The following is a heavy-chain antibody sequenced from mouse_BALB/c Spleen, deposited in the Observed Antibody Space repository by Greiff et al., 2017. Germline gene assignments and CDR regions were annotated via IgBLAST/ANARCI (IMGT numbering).Heavy chain of an antibody. J-gene: IGHJ2*01. CDR1: GYAFTNYW. CDR3: AHYYGSSYGYFDY. D-gene: IGHD1-1*01. V-gene: IGHV1-63*01. CDR2: IYPGSGNT. Sequence: QVQLQQSGAELVRPGTSVKISCKASGYAFTNYWLGWVKQRPGHGLEWIGDIYPGSGNTYYNEKFKGKATLTADKSSSTAYMQLSSLTSEDSAVYFCAHYYGSSYGYFDYWGQGTTLTVSS.